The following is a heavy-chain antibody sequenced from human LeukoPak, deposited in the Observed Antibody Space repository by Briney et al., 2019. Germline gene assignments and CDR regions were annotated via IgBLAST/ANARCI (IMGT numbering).Heavy chain of an antibody. D-gene: IGHD6-19*01. CDR1: GFTFRSYD. Sequence: GGSLRLSCAASGFTFRSYDMHWVRQATGKGLQWVAAIGTLHDTFYPDSVKGRFTISRENAKNSLYLQMNNLRAGDSAVYYCATGPISGWSYAFDLWGQGTMVTVSS. J-gene: IGHJ3*01. CDR3: ATGPISGWSYAFDL. CDR2: IGTLHDT. V-gene: IGHV3-13*01.